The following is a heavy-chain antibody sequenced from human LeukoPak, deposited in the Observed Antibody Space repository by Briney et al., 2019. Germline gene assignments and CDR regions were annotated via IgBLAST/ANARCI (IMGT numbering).Heavy chain of an antibody. CDR2: FEPEDGEP. J-gene: IGHJ4*02. CDR3: TADKWEPLDY. CDR1: GNSLRDTS. D-gene: IGHD1-26*01. Sequence: ASVKVSCKVSGNSLRDTSIHWVRQAPGQWLEWMGGFEPEDGEPIFAQTFQGRLSMTEDTSTDTAHMELSSLTAEDTAVYCATADKWEPLDYWGQGTLVTVSS. V-gene: IGHV1-24*01.